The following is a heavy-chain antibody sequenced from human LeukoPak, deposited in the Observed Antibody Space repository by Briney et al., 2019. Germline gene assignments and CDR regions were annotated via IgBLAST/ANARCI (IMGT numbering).Heavy chain of an antibody. CDR2: IYYSGST. Sequence: SETLSLTCTVSGGSFSSRSYYWGWIRQPPGKGLEWIGYIYYSGSTNYNPSLKSRVTISVDTSKNQFSLKLSSVTAADTAVYYCARLRAAAGTGPDAFDIWGQGTMVTVSS. CDR3: ARLRAAAGTGPDAFDI. J-gene: IGHJ3*02. CDR1: GGSFSSRSYY. V-gene: IGHV4-61*05. D-gene: IGHD6-13*01.